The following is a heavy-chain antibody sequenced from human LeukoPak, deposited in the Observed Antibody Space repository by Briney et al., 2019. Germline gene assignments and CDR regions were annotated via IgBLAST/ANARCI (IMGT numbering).Heavy chain of an antibody. V-gene: IGHV4-31*03. J-gene: IGHJ5*02. CDR3: ASLIRTYYDSSGYYSWFDP. Sequence: SQTLSLTCTVSGGSISSRGYYWSWIRQHPGKGLEWLRYNYYSGSTYYNPSLKSRVTISVDTSKNQFSLKLSSVTAADTAVYYCASLIRTYYDSSGYYSWFDPWGQGTLVTVSS. CDR2: NYYSGST. D-gene: IGHD3-22*01. CDR1: GGSISSRGYY.